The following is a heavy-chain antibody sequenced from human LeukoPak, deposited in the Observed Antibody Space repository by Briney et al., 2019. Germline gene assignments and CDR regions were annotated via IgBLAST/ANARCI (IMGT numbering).Heavy chain of an antibody. Sequence: GGSLRLSCEASGFSFNNFAMSWVRQAPGKGLEWVSVIGGDGGGKYYADSVKGRFAISRDHSKNTLYLQMNSLRAEDTAVYYCAKDYFQRNGLYDAFDMWGQGTMVTVSS. CDR2: IGGDGGGK. J-gene: IGHJ3*02. CDR1: GFSFNNFA. CDR3: AKDYFQRNGLYDAFDM. D-gene: IGHD3-9*01. V-gene: IGHV3-23*01.